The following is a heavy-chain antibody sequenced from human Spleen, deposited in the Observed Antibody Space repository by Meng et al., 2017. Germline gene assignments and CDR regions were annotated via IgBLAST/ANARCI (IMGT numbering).Heavy chain of an antibody. CDR3: VRSSGWVRTGFDP. CDR2: IGHSGIT. CDR1: GGSISTSGYY. V-gene: IGHV4-39*01. D-gene: IGHD6-19*01. J-gene: IGHJ5*02. Sequence: QPQLQESGPGLVKPSEALSLTCCVSGGSISTSGYYLGWIRQPPGKGLEWIGSIGHSGITYYTPSLKSRVTVSIDTSKSQFSLKLASVTAADTAVYYCVRSSGWVRTGFDPWGQGTLVTVSS.